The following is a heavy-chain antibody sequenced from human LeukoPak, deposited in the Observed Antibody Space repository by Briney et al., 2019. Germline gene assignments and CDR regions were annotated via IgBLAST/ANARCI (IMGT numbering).Heavy chain of an antibody. CDR3: ARDPLRESNHWFDP. CDR2: IIPILGIA. CDR1: GGTFSSYT. Sequence: SVKVSCKASGGTFSSYTISWVRQAPGQGLEWMGRIIPILGIANYAQKFQGRVTITADKSTSTAYMELSSLRSEDTAVYYCARDPLRESNHWFDPWGQGTLVTVSS. D-gene: IGHD3-16*01. V-gene: IGHV1-69*04. J-gene: IGHJ5*02.